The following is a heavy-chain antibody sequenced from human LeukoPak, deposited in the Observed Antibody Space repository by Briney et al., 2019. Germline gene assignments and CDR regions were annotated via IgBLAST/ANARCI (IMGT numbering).Heavy chain of an antibody. CDR1: GGTFSSYA. V-gene: IGHV1-69*04. CDR3: ASALIWDSSGEWAIFDY. D-gene: IGHD3-22*01. Sequence: SVKVSCKASGGTFSSYAISWVRQAPGQGLEWMGRIIPILGIANHAQKFQGRVTITADKSTSTAYMELSSLRSEDTAVYYCASALIWDSSGEWAIFDYWGQGTLVTVSS. J-gene: IGHJ4*02. CDR2: IIPILGIA.